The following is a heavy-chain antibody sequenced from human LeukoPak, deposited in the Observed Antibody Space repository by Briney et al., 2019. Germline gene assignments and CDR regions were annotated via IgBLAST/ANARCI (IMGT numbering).Heavy chain of an antibody. J-gene: IGHJ5*02. CDR1: GGTFSSYT. V-gene: IGHV1-69*02. CDR2: IIPILGIA. CDR3: ASENGDYSGHWFDP. D-gene: IGHD4-17*01. Sequence: SVKVSCKASGGTFSSYTISWVRQAPGQGLEWLGRIIPILGIANYAQKFQGRVTITADRSTSTAYMELSSLRSEDTAVYYCASENGDYSGHWFDPWGQGTLVTVSS.